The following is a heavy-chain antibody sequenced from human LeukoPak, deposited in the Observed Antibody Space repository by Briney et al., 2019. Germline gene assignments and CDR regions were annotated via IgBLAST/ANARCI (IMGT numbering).Heavy chain of an antibody. D-gene: IGHD1-26*01. CDR1: GFTFSSYG. CDR2: ISYDGSNK. Sequence: PGRSLRLSCAASGFTFSSYGMHWVRQAPGKGLEWVAVISYDGSNKYYADSVKGRFTISRDNSKNTLYLQMNSLRAEDTAVFYCARVVGSYYGMDVWGQGTTVTVSS. V-gene: IGHV3-30*03. J-gene: IGHJ6*02. CDR3: ARVVGSYYGMDV.